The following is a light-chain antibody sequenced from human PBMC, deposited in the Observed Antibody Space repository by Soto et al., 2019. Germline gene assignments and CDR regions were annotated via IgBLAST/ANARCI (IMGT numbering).Light chain of an antibody. CDR3: SSYAGSNNV. V-gene: IGLV2-8*01. J-gene: IGLJ1*01. CDR2: EVS. Sequence: QSALTQPPSASGSPGQSVTISCTGTSSGVGGYNYVSWYQQHPGKAPKLMIYEVSKRPSGVPDRFSGSKSGNTASLTVSGLQAEDEADYYCSSYAGSNNVFGTGTKVTVL. CDR1: SSGVGGYNY.